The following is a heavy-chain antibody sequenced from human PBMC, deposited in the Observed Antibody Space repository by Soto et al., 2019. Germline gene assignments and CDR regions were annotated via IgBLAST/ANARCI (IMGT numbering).Heavy chain of an antibody. V-gene: IGHV3-33*01. CDR1: GFTLSRYG. CDR3: ARAYDTSGYPYFNY. CDR2: IWFDGSNK. Sequence: GGSLRLSCAASGFTLSRYGMHWVRQAPGKGLEWVAVIWFDGSNKNYADSVKGRFTVSKDNSKNTLYLQMDGLGAEDTAVYYCARAYDTSGYPYFNYWGQGTLVTVSS. D-gene: IGHD3-22*01. J-gene: IGHJ4*02.